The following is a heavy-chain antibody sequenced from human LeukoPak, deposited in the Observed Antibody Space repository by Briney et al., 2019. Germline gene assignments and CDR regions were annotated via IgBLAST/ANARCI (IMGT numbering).Heavy chain of an antibody. CDR3: AREVASSGWSLIYFDY. V-gene: IGHV6-1*01. CDR2: TYYRSKWYN. J-gene: IGHJ4*02. CDR1: GDSVSSNSAA. Sequence: SQTLSLTCAISGDSVSSNSAAWNWIRQSPSRGLEWLGRTYYRSKWYNDYAVSVKSRITVNPDTSKNQFSLQLNSVTPEDTAVYYCAREVASSGWSLIYFDYWGQGTLVTVSS. D-gene: IGHD6-19*01.